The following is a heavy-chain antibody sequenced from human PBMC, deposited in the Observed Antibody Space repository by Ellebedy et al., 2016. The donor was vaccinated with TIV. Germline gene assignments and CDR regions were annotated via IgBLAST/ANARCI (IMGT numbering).Heavy chain of an antibody. CDR1: GFSFRSYW. J-gene: IGHJ3*02. D-gene: IGHD4-17*01. V-gene: IGHV3-7*01. CDR2: INQDGSEE. CDR3: ATDGSYGDYLSPTHAFAT. Sequence: GGSLRLSCGASGFSFRSYWMTWVRQAPGKGLEWVANINQDGSEEYYVDSVKGRFTISRDNAKTSLYLQMNSLRAEDTAVYYCATDGSYGDYLSPTHAFATWGQGTMLTVSS.